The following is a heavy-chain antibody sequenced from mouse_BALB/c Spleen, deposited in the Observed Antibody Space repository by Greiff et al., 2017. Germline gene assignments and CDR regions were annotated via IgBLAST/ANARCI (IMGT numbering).Heavy chain of an antibody. CDR3: ARGNGDWYFDV. J-gene: IGHJ1*01. CDR2: INPYNDGT. Sequence: EVKVVESGPELVKPGASVKMSCKASGYTFTSYVMHWVKQKPGQGLEWIGYINPYNDGTKYNEKFKGKATLTSDKSSSTAYMELSSLTSEDSAVYYCARGNGDWYFDVWGAGTTVTVSS. V-gene: IGHV1-14*01. CDR1: GYTFTSYV.